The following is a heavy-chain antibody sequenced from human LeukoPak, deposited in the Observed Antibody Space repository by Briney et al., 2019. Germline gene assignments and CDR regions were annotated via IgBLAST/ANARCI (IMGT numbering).Heavy chain of an antibody. CDR3: ARAGYYGSGSYRRYYGMDV. D-gene: IGHD3-10*01. CDR1: GGSFSGYY. Sequence: SETRSLTCAVYGGSFSGYYWSWIRQPPGEGLEWIGEINNGGSTNYHPSLKSRVTISVDTSKNQFSLKLSSVTAAGTAVYYCARAGYYGSGSYRRYYGMDVWGKGNTVTVSS. CDR2: INNGGST. V-gene: IGHV4-34*01. J-gene: IGHJ6*04.